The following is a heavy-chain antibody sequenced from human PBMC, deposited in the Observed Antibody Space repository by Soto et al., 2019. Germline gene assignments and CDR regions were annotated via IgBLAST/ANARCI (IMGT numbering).Heavy chain of an antibody. V-gene: IGHV4-39*01. J-gene: IGHJ6*03. CDR3: ARPEWIQLWYYYMDV. D-gene: IGHD5-18*01. Sequence: QLQLQESGPGLVKPSETLSLTCTVSGGSISSSSYYWRRIRQPQGKGLEWIGRIYYSGSTYYNPSLRSRVTISVDTSTNQFSLKLSSVTAADTAVYYCARPEWIQLWYYYMDVWGKGTTVTVSS. CDR2: IYYSGST. CDR1: GGSISSSSYY.